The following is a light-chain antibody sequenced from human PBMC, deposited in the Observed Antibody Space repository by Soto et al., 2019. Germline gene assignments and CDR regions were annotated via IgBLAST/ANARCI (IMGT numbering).Light chain of an antibody. J-gene: IGKJ1*01. CDR1: QGISSY. V-gene: IGKV1-8*01. CDR3: LQYYSYPRT. CDR2: STS. Sequence: AIRMTQSPSSVSASTGDRVTITCRASQGISSYLAWYHQKPGKAPKLLIYSTSTLQSGVPSRFSGSGSGTDFTLTISYLQSEDFATYYCLQYYSYPRTFGQGTKVDIK.